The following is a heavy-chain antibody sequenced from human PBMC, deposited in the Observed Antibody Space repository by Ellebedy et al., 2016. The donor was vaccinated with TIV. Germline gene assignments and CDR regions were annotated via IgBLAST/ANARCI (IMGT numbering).Heavy chain of an antibody. J-gene: IGHJ6*02. Sequence: GGSLRLXXAASGFTFSNYSMNWVRQAPGKGLEWVSSISSSSSYIYYADSVKGRFIISRDNAKNSLYLQMNSLRAEDTAGYYCARDTSRNYDILTGYYTPSYYGMDVWGQGTTVTVSS. D-gene: IGHD3-9*01. V-gene: IGHV3-21*01. CDR2: ISSSSSYI. CDR3: ARDTSRNYDILTGYYTPSYYGMDV. CDR1: GFTFSNYS.